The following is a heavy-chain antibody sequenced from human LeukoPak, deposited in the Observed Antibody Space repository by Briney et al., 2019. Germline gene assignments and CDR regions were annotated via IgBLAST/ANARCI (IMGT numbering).Heavy chain of an antibody. Sequence: PSETLSLTCTVSGYSISSGYYWGWIRQPPGKGLEWIGSIYHSGSTYYNPSLKSRVTISADTSKTQFSLKLSSVTAADTAVYYCASHYDILTGYAYWGQGTLVTVSS. D-gene: IGHD3-9*01. V-gene: IGHV4-38-2*02. CDR3: ASHYDILTGYAY. J-gene: IGHJ4*02. CDR1: GYSISSGYY. CDR2: IYHSGST.